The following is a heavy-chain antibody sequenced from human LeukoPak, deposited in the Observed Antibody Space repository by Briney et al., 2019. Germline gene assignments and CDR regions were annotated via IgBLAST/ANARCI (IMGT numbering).Heavy chain of an antibody. Sequence: SQTLSLTCAISGDSVSSNSTACNWIRQSPSRGLEWLGRTYYRSKWYNDYAVSVKSRITINPDTSKYQFSLQLNSVTPEDTAVYYCARGGQGDGYSADEAFDFWGQGTMVTVSS. CDR2: TYYRSKWYN. CDR1: GDSVSSNSTA. V-gene: IGHV6-1*01. D-gene: IGHD5-24*01. CDR3: ARGGQGDGYSADEAFDF. J-gene: IGHJ3*01.